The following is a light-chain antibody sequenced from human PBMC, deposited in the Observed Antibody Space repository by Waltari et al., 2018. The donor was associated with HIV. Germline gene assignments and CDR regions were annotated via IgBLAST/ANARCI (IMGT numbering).Light chain of an antibody. J-gene: IGLJ1*01. CDR3: ATWDDTLSGYV. CDR1: SSNLGTNY. CDR2: RND. V-gene: IGLV1-47*01. Sequence: QSVLTQPPSASGTPGQRVTISCSGSSSNLGTNYVFSYQQLPGTAPKLLFYRNDQRPSGVPDRFSGSKSGTSASLAISGLRSEDEADYYCATWDDTLSGYVFGTGTKVTVL.